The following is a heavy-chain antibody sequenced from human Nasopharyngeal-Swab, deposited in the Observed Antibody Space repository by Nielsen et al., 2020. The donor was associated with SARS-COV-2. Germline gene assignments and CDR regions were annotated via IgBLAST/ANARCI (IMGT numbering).Heavy chain of an antibody. Sequence: GESLKISCAASGFTFSDYYMSWIRQAPGKGLEWVSYISSSGSTIYYADSVKGRFTISRDNAKNSLYLQMNSLRAEDTAVYYCARDQSRAFDIWGQGTMVTVSS. CDR3: ARDQSRAFDI. V-gene: IGHV3-11*01. J-gene: IGHJ3*02. CDR1: GFTFSDYY. CDR2: ISSSGSTI. D-gene: IGHD5/OR15-5a*01.